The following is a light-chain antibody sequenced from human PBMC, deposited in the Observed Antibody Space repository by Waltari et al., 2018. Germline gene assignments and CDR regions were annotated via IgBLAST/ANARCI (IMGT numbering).Light chain of an antibody. J-gene: IGLJ3*02. Sequence: QLVVTQSPSASASLGASVKLTCPLSSGPRSNVLPWLRQHPERGPRYLMKVNSDGSHSKGAEIPDRFSGSSSGAERYLTISNLQSEDEADYYCQTGGHGTWVFGGGTKLTVL. CDR2: VNSDGSH. CDR3: QTGGHGTWV. V-gene: IGLV4-69*01. CDR1: SGPRSNV.